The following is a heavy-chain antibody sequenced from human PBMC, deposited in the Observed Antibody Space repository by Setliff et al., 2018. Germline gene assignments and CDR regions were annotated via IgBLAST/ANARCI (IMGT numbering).Heavy chain of an antibody. J-gene: IGHJ4*02. CDR3: ARVGFRGVMSAYFDF. Sequence: ASVKVSCKASGYTFTTYYMHWVRQAPGQGLEWMGIINPSGGYANYAQKFQGRVTMTRDTSTSTVYMELSSLRSEDTAVYYCARVGFRGVMSAYFDFWGQGTQVTVSS. CDR2: INPSGGYA. CDR1: GYTFTTYY. V-gene: IGHV1-46*01. D-gene: IGHD3-10*01.